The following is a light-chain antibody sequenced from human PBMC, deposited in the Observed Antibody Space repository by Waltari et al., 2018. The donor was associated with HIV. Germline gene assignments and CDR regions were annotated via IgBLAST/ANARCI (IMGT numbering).Light chain of an antibody. CDR1: QTISSF. CDR2: TTS. Sequence: ITCRASQTISSFLNWYQQKPGKAPKLLIYTTSSLHGGVPSRFRGSGSGTTFTLTISSLQPEDFATYYSQQSYSTPPPTFGGGTKVEI. CDR3: QQSYSTPPPT. J-gene: IGKJ4*01. V-gene: IGKV1-39*01.